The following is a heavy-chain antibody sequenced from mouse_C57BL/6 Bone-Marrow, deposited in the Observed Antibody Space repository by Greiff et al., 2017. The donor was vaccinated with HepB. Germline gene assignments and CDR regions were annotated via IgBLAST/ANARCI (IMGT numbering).Heavy chain of an antibody. Sequence: VKLQESGAELARPGASVKLSCKASGYTFTSYGISWVKQRTGQGLEWIGEIYPRSGNTYYNEKFKGKATLTADKSSSTAYMELRSLTSEDSAVYFCARWGIRGYFDVWGTGTTVTVSS. D-gene: IGHD5-2*01. CDR1: GYTFTSYG. V-gene: IGHV1-81*01. CDR2: IYPRSGNT. J-gene: IGHJ1*03. CDR3: ARWGIRGYFDV.